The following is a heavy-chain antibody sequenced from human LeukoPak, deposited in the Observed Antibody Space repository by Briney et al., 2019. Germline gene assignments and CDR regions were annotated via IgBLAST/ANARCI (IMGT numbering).Heavy chain of an antibody. V-gene: IGHV3-73*01. CDR2: IRSKANSYAT. Sequence: GGSLRLSCAASGFTFSGSAMHWVRQASGKGLEWVGRIRSKANSYATAYAASVKGRFTISRDDSKNTAYLQMNSLKTEDTAVYYCTSLPLYYYYGMDVWGQGTTVTVSS. CDR1: GFTFSGSA. CDR3: TSLPLYYYYGMDV. J-gene: IGHJ6*02.